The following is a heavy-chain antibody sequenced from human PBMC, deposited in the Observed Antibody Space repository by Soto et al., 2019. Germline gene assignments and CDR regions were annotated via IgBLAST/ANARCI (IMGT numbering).Heavy chain of an antibody. Sequence: RGESLKISCPGFGYTFSTFWISWVRQMPGKGLEWMGRIDPSDSYTTYSPSFQGHVTISADKSISTAYLQWGSLKASDTAMYFCARIYCTTTTCDSWFDPWGQGTLVTVSS. J-gene: IGHJ5*02. CDR1: GYTFSTFW. CDR2: IDPSDSYT. CDR3: ARIYCTTTTCDSWFDP. V-gene: IGHV5-10-1*01. D-gene: IGHD2-8*01.